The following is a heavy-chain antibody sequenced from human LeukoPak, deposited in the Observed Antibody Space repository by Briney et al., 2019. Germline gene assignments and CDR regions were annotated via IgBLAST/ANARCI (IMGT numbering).Heavy chain of an antibody. CDR2: ISSSSSTT. D-gene: IGHD5-18*01. Sequence: GGSLRLSCAASGFTFSAYSMNWVRQPPGKGLEWVSYISSSSSTTHYADSVKGRFTISRDNAKNSLYLQMNSLGDEDTAVYFCAKHYFYSYGSLDYWGQGTLVTVSS. V-gene: IGHV3-48*02. J-gene: IGHJ4*02. CDR3: AKHYFYSYGSLDY. CDR1: GFTFSAYS.